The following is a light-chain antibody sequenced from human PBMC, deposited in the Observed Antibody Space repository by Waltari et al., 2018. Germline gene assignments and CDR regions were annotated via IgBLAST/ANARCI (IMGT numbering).Light chain of an antibody. Sequence: QSALTQPASVSGSPGQSIPIPCFGTSSAIGAYKFFSWYQQYPGKAPKLMIYDVRERPSGVSHRFSGSKSGNTASLTISGLQTEDEADYYCSSYTRFNIVVFGGGTKLTVL. CDR3: SSYTRFNIVV. CDR1: SSAIGAYKF. V-gene: IGLV2-14*03. CDR2: DVR. J-gene: IGLJ2*01.